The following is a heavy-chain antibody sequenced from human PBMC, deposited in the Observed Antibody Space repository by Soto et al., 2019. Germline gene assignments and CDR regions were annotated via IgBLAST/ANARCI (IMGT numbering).Heavy chain of an antibody. V-gene: IGHV5-10-1*01. CDR1: GYSFTSYW. CDR3: ARSRVWRNWFDP. CDR2: IDPSDSYT. J-gene: IGHJ5*02. Sequence: GESLKISCKGSGYSFTSYWISWVRQMPGKGLEWMGRIDPSDSYTNYSPSFQGHVTISADKSISTAYLQWSRLKASDTAMYYCARSRVWRNWFDPWGQGTLVTVS. D-gene: IGHD6-13*01.